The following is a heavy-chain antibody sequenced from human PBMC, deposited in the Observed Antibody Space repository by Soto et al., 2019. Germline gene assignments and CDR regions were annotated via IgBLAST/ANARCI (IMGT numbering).Heavy chain of an antibody. J-gene: IGHJ1*01. D-gene: IGHD3-10*01. CDR3: ASVGYYGSGSHFQH. Sequence: QVQLQESGPGLVKPSGTLSLTCAVSGGSISSSNWWSWVRQPPGKGLEWIGEIYLSGSTNYNPSLKSRVTISVDKSKNQFSLKLSSVTAADTAVYYCASVGYYGSGSHFQHWGQGTLVTVSS. CDR2: IYLSGST. V-gene: IGHV4-4*02. CDR1: GGSISSSNW.